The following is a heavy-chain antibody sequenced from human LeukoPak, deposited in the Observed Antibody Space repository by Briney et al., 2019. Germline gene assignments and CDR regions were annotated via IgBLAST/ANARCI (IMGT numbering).Heavy chain of an antibody. Sequence: GRSLRLSCAASGFTFSSYAMSWVRQAPGKGLEWVSAISGSGGSTYYADSVKGRFTISRDNSKNTLYLQMNSLRAEDTAVYYCAKLSSSGWYGLYYFDYWGQGTLVTVSS. V-gene: IGHV3-23*01. CDR3: AKLSSSGWYGLYYFDY. CDR1: GFTFSSYA. J-gene: IGHJ4*02. CDR2: ISGSGGST. D-gene: IGHD6-19*01.